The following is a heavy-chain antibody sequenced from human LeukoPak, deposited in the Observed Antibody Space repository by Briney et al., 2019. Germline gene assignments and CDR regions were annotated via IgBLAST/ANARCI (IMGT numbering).Heavy chain of an antibody. D-gene: IGHD2-21*02. J-gene: IGHJ4*02. Sequence: NASETLSLTCTVSGGSISSYYWSWVRHPPGKGLEWLGYIYYSGSTKYNPSRKSRVPISVDTSKNQSFLKLNSVTAADTAVYYCARHDDMVVTALANWGQGTLVTVSS. CDR2: IYYSGST. V-gene: IGHV4-59*08. CDR3: ARHDDMVVTALAN. CDR1: GGSISSYY.